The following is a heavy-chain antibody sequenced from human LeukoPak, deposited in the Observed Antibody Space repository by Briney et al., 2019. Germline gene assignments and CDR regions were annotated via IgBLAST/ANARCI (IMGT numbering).Heavy chain of an antibody. J-gene: IGHJ4*02. CDR3: ARDGFVGAADY. CDR2: INQDGSEK. D-gene: IGHD6-13*01. V-gene: IGHV3-7*01. Sequence: GGSLRLSCAASEFTFSVYWMNWVRQAPCKGPERVANINQDGSEKHDVDSVKGRFTISRDNAKNSLFLQMNSLRVEDTAVFYCARDGFVGAADYWGQGTLVTVSS. CDR1: EFTFSVYW.